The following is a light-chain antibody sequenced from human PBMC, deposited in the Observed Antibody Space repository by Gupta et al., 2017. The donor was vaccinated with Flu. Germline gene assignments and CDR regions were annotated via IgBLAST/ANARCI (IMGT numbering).Light chain of an antibody. CDR1: SSDVGGYKF. V-gene: IGLV2-14*01. J-gene: IGLJ1*01. Sequence: QSAPPQPASVSGSPGQSITISCTGTSSDVGGYKFVSWYQQHPGKAPKLLIYEVSSRPSGISNRFSGSKSGNTASLTISGLQVDDEADYYCCSYTSSSTRVFGTGTKVTVL. CDR2: EVS. CDR3: CSYTSSSTRV.